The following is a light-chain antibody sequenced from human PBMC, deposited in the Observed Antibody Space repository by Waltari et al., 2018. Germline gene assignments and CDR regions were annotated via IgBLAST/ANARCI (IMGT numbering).Light chain of an antibody. CDR1: QSVSRY. Sequence: EIVLTQSRGPLSLSPGERATLSCRASQSVSRYLAWYQQKPGQAPRLLIYDASTRATGIPDRFSGSGSGTDFSLTISRLEPEDFAVYYCQKYGRLPATFGQGTKVEIK. CDR2: DAS. V-gene: IGKV3-20*01. J-gene: IGKJ1*01. CDR3: QKYGRLPAT.